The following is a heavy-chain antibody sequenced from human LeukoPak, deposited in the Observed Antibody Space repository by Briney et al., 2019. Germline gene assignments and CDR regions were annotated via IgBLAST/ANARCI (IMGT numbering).Heavy chain of an antibody. CDR3: ARHLLLWFGELFGNWFDP. CDR2: INPNSGGT. Sequence: GASVKVSCKASGYTFTGYYMHWVRQAPGQGLEWMGWINPNSGGTNYAQKFQGRVTMTRDTPISTAYMELSRLRSDDTAVYYCARHLLLWFGELFGNWFDPWGEGTLVTASP. J-gene: IGHJ5*01. D-gene: IGHD3-10*01. CDR1: GYTFTGYY. V-gene: IGHV1-2*02.